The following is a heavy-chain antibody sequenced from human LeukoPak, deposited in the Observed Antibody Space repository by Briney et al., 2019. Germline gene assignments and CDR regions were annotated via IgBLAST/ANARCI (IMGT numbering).Heavy chain of an antibody. D-gene: IGHD3-10*01. J-gene: IGHJ6*02. CDR1: GFTVSSNY. CDR2: IYSGGST. V-gene: IGHV3-66*02. CDR3: ASLSSGSYAPNYYYYGMDV. Sequence: GGSLRLSCAASGFTVSSNYMSWVRQAPGKGLEWVSVIYSGGSTYYADSVKGRFTISRDNSKNTLYLQMNSLRAEDTAVYYCASLSSGSYAPNYYYYGMDVWGQGTTVTVSS.